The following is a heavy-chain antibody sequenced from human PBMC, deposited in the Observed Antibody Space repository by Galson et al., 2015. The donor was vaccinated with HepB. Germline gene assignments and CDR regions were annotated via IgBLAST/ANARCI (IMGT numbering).Heavy chain of an antibody. Sequence: SVKVSCKASGYTFTSYAMHWVRQAPGQRLEWMGWINAGNGNTKYSQKFQGRVTITRDTSASTAYMELSCLRSEDTAVYYCAREGYDILTGYYYYYYYGMDVWGQGTTVTVSS. CDR3: AREGYDILTGYYYYYYYGMDV. V-gene: IGHV1-3*01. CDR2: INAGNGNT. J-gene: IGHJ6*02. CDR1: GYTFTSYA. D-gene: IGHD3-9*01.